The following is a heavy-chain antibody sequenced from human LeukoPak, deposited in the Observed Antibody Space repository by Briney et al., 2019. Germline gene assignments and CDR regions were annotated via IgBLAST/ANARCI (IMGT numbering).Heavy chain of an antibody. J-gene: IGHJ5*02. V-gene: IGHV4-59*01. D-gene: IGHD2-2*02. CDR2: IYYSGST. CDR3: ARVLEGIVPAAIIGFDP. CDR1: GGSISSYY. Sequence: SETLSLTCTVSGGSISSYYWSWIRQPPGKGLEWIGYIYYSGSTNYNPSLKSRVTISVDTSKNQFSLKLSSVTAADTAVYYCARVLEGIVPAAIIGFDPWGQGTLVTVSS.